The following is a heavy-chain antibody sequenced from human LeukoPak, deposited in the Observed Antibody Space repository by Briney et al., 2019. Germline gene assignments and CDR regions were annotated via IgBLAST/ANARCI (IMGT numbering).Heavy chain of an antibody. V-gene: IGHV3-23*01. CDR2: ISGSDGST. CDR3: AKFGLAGSGRFHDAFDI. CDR1: GFTFSSYA. J-gene: IGHJ3*02. Sequence: HPGGSLRLSCAASGFTFSSYAMSWVRQAPGKGLEWVSAISGSDGSTYYADSVKGRSTISRDNSKNTLYLQMNSLRAEDTAVYYCAKFGLAGSGRFHDAFDIWGQGTMVTVSS. D-gene: IGHD3-10*01.